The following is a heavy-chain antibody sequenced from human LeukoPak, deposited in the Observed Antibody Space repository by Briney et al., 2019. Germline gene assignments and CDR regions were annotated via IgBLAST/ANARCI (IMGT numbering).Heavy chain of an antibody. J-gene: IGHJ3*02. CDR2: INPSGGST. V-gene: IGHV1-46*01. D-gene: IGHD3-22*01. CDR3: ARDLVRPTGYYDSSGNQGAFDI. Sequence: ASVKVSCKASGYTFTSYYMHWVRQAPGQGLEWMGIINPSGGSTSYAQKFQGRVTMTRDTSTSTVYMELSSLRSEDTAVYYCARDLVRPTGYYDSSGNQGAFDIWGQGTMVTVSS. CDR1: GYTFTSYY.